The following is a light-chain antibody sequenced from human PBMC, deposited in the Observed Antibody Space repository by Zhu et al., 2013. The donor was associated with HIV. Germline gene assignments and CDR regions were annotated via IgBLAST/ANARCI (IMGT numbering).Light chain of an antibody. V-gene: IGKV1-39*01. Sequence: DIQMTQSPSSLSASVGDRVIIICRASQSISGSLNWYQQRPGKAPKLLIYAASSLQSGVPSRFSGSGSGTYFTLTITGLQSEDFATYYCQQPKSFPITFGQGTRLDIK. CDR1: QSISGS. J-gene: IGKJ5*01. CDR2: AAS. CDR3: QQPKSFPIT.